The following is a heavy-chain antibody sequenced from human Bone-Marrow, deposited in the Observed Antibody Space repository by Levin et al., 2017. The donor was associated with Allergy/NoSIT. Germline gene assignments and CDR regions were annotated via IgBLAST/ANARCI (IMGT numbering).Heavy chain of an antibody. Sequence: GESLKISCAASGFTFSNYAMHWVRQAPGKGLEWVAVISYDGSNKYYADSVKGRFTISRDNSKNTLYLQMNSLRAEDTAVYYCARDRPQWLGSYGMDVWGQGTTVTVSS. CDR1: GFTFSNYA. CDR3: ARDRPQWLGSYGMDV. CDR2: ISYDGSNK. D-gene: IGHD6-19*01. V-gene: IGHV3-30*04. J-gene: IGHJ6*02.